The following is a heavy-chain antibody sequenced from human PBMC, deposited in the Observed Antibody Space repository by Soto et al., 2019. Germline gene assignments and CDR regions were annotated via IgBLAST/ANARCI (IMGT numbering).Heavy chain of an antibody. CDR2: VYYSGTT. CDR3: ARHLSSYYYYMDV. Sequence: PSETLSLTCTVSGGSISRRTHYWGWIRQSPGKGLEWIGGVYYSGTTYYNPSLKSRVTISVDTSKSQFSLKLNSVTAADTAVYYCARHLSSYYYYMDVWGKGTTVTVSS. V-gene: IGHV4-39*01. D-gene: IGHD6-6*01. CDR1: GGSISRRTHY. J-gene: IGHJ6*03.